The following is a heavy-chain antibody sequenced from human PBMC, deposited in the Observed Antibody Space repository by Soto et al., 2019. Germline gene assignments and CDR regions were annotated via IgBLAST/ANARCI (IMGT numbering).Heavy chain of an antibody. CDR1: GYTFTSYA. D-gene: IGHD5-12*01. CDR2: INAGNGNT. CDR3: ATPIVAFY. J-gene: IGHJ4*02. V-gene: IGHV1-3*01. Sequence: ASVKVSCKASGYTFTSYAIHWVRQAPGQRLEWMGWINAGNGNTKYSQKFQGRVIITRDTSAGTAYMELRSLRSEDTAVYYCATPIVAFYWGQGTLVTVSA.